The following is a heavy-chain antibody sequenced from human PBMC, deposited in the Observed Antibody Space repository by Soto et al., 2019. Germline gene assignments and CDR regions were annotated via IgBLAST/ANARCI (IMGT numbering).Heavy chain of an antibody. Sequence: ASVKVSCKASGYTFTSYYMHWLRQAPGQGLEWMGIINPSGGSTSYAQKFQGRVTMTRDTSTSTVYMELSSLRSEDTAVYYCARDSTVTTPLFDFDYWGQGTLVTVSS. CDR2: INPSGGST. CDR1: GYTFTSYY. CDR3: ARDSTVTTPLFDFDY. J-gene: IGHJ4*02. V-gene: IGHV1-46*03. D-gene: IGHD4-17*01.